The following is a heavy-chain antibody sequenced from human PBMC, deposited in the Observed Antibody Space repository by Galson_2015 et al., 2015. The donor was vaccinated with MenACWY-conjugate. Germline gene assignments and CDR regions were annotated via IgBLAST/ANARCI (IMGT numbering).Heavy chain of an antibody. CDR2: IARDGGEK. CDR3: ATQGCSSRSCYWFDP. V-gene: IGHV3-7*03. Sequence: SLRLSCAASGFTFSSYWMSWVRQAPGKGLEWVANIARDGGEKFYVDSVKGRFTISRDNAKNSLYLQMSGLRAEDTAVYYCATQGCSSRSCYWFDPWGQGSLVTVSS. CDR1: GFTFSSYW. D-gene: IGHD2-2*01. J-gene: IGHJ5*02.